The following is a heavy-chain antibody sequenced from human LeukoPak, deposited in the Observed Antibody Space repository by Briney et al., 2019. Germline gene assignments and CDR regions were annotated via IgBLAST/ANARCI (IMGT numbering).Heavy chain of an antibody. CDR3: ARDGDYGDYGSYYYGMDV. CDR2: IKGDGTGI. Sequence: GGSLRLSCAASGFVLRNYWMHWVRQVPGKGLVWVSQIKGDGTGIDYADAVKGRFTISRDNAKNSLYLQMNSLRDEDTAVYYCARDGDYGDYGSYYYGMDVWGQGTTVTVSS. J-gene: IGHJ6*02. CDR1: GFVLRNYW. D-gene: IGHD4-17*01. V-gene: IGHV3-74*01.